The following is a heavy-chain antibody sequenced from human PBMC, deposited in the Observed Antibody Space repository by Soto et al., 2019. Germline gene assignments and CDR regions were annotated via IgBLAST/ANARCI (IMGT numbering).Heavy chain of an antibody. CDR2: IYYSGST. CDR1: GGSISSSSYY. D-gene: IGHD3-10*01. Sequence: SDTLSLTCTVSGGSISSSSYYWGWIRQPPGKGLEWIGSIYYSGSTYYNPSLKSRVTISVDTSKNQFSLKLSSVTAADTAVYYCARHPSPYYYGSGSYRAFDIWGQGTMVTVSS. CDR3: ARHPSPYYYGSGSYRAFDI. V-gene: IGHV4-39*01. J-gene: IGHJ3*02.